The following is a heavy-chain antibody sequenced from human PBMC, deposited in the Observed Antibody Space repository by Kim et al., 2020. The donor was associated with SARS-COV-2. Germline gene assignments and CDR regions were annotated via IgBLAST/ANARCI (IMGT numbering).Heavy chain of an antibody. D-gene: IGHD6-19*01. J-gene: IGHJ3*02. Sequence: GGSLRLSCAASGFTFSSYAMHWVRQAPGKGLEWVAVISYDGSNKYYADSVKGRFTISRDNSKNTLYLQMNSLRGEDTAVYYCASNHPNTGLGAFDIWGQGTMVTVSS. V-gene: IGHV3-30*04. CDR2: ISYDGSNK. CDR3: ASNHPNTGLGAFDI. CDR1: GFTFSSYA.